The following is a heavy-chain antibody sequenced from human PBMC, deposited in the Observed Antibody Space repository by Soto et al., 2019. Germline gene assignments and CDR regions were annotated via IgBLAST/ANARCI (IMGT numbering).Heavy chain of an antibody. D-gene: IGHD3-22*01. J-gene: IGHJ4*02. CDR3: ARMNYYDTSGYPFDY. CDR2: IYFRGTT. Sequence: PSETMSVTCTVSGGTISSYDWSWIRQKPGKGLEWIGYIYFRGTTNYNPSLKSRVTMSADTSKNQFSLKLNSVTAADTAVYYCARMNYYDTSGYPFDYWGQGMMVTVSS. CDR1: GGTISSYD. V-gene: IGHV4-59*01.